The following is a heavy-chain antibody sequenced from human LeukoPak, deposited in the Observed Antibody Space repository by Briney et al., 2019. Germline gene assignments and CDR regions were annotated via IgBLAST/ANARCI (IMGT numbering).Heavy chain of an antibody. J-gene: IGHJ6*03. D-gene: IGHD2-15*01. CDR1: GGSISSYY. CDR2: IYYSGST. V-gene: IGHV4-59*01. Sequence: KPSETLSLTCTVSGGSISSYYWSWIRQPPGKGLEWIGYIYYSGSTNYNPSLKSRVTISVDTSKNQFSLKLSSVTAADTAVYYCARDPGVAATPYYYVDVWGKGTTVTVSS. CDR3: ARDPGVAATPYYYVDV.